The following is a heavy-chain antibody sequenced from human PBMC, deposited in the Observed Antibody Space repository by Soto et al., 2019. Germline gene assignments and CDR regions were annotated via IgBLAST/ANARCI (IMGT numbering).Heavy chain of an antibody. V-gene: IGHV3-11*06. J-gene: IGHJ4*02. D-gene: IGHD3-22*01. Sequence: GGSLRLSCAASGFTFSDYYMSWIRQAPGKGLEWVSYISSSSSYTNYADSVKGRFTVSRDNAKNSLYLQMNSLRDEDTAVYFCAGYYNFDYWGQGTLVTVSS. CDR1: GFTFSDYY. CDR2: ISSSSSYT. CDR3: AGYYNFDY.